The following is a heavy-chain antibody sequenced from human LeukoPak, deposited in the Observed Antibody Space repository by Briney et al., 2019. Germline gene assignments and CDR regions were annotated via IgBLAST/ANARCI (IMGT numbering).Heavy chain of an antibody. V-gene: IGHV4-59*08. CDR1: GGSISSYY. D-gene: IGHD5-18*01. CDR3: ARRRRGYSYGTFDY. J-gene: IGHJ4*02. Sequence: SETLSLTCTVSGGSISSYYWSWIRQPPGKGLEWIGYIYYSGSTNYNPSLKSRVTISVDTSKNQFSLKLSSVTAADTAVYYCARRRRGYSYGTFDYWGQGTLVTVSS. CDR2: IYYSGST.